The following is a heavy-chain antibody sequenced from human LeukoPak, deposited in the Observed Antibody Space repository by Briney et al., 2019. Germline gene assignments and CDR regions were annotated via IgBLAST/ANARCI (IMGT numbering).Heavy chain of an antibody. D-gene: IGHD6-6*01. CDR2: IYYSGGT. CDR1: GGSISSTSYY. V-gene: IGHV4-39*01. CDR3: ARVGSSSYGGWFDP. Sequence: PSETLSLTCTVSGGSISSTSYYWGWIRQPPGKGLEWIGSIYYSGGTYYNPSLKSRVTISVDTSKNQFSLNLSSVTAADTAVYYCARVGSSSYGGWFDPWGQGTLVTVSS. J-gene: IGHJ5*02.